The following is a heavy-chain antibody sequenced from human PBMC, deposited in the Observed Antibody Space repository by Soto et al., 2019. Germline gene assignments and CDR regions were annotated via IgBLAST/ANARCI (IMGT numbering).Heavy chain of an antibody. V-gene: IGHV4-4*02. CDR2: IYHNGNT. CDR3: ARGPGRGPFDP. D-gene: IGHD3-10*01. Sequence: QVQLQESGPGLVKPSGTLSLTCAVSSGSIISSNWWTWVRQPPGKGLEWIGEIYHNGNTHYNTSPRAELSISENTPKNLFSLKRGSGAAADPAVYYCARGPGRGPFDPWGQGALAPVSS. J-gene: IGHJ5*02. CDR1: SGSIISSNW.